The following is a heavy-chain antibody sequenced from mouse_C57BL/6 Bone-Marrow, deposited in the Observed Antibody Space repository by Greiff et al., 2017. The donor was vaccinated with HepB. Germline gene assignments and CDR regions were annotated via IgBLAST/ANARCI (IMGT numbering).Heavy chain of an antibody. J-gene: IGHJ2*01. CDR2: IWTGGGT. CDR3: ARTRYDYDGYYFDY. D-gene: IGHD2-4*01. V-gene: IGHV2-9-1*01. Sequence: QVQLKESGPGLVAPSQSLSITCTVSGFSFTSYAISWVRQPPGKGLEWLGVIWTGGGTNDNSALKSRLSISKDNAKSQVFLKMNSLQTDDTARYYCARTRYDYDGYYFDYWGQGTTLTVSS. CDR1: GFSFTSYA.